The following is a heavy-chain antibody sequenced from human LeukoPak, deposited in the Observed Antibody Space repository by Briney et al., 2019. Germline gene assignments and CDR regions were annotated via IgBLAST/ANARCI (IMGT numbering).Heavy chain of an antibody. D-gene: IGHD3-10*01. V-gene: IGHV3-21*01. CDR1: GFTFSSYS. CDR3: ARDLDYYGSGSYYNDNWFDP. Sequence: GGSLRLSCAAPGFTFSSYSMNWVRQAPGKGLEWVSSISSSSSYIYYADSVKGRFTISRDNAKNSLYLQMNSLRAEDTAVYYCARDLDYYGSGSYYNDNWFDPWGQGTLVTVSS. J-gene: IGHJ5*02. CDR2: ISSSSSYI.